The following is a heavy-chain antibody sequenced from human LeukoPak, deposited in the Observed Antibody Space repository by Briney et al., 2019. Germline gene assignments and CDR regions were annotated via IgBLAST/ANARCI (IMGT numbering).Heavy chain of an antibody. V-gene: IGHV3-74*01. D-gene: IGHD3-22*01. Sequence: GGSLRLSCAASGFIFSNYWMHWVRQAPGKGLVWVSRINSDGSSTSYAASVKGRFTISRDNAKNTRYLQMNSLRAEDTAVYYCARFNGYYDSFDYWGQGTLVTVSS. J-gene: IGHJ4*02. CDR2: INSDGSST. CDR1: GFIFSNYW. CDR3: ARFNGYYDSFDY.